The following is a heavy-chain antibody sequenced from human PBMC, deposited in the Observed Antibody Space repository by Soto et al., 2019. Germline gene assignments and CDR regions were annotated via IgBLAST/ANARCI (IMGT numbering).Heavy chain of an antibody. CDR3: ASRRVPHDAFDI. CDR2: IYYSGST. J-gene: IGHJ3*02. Sequence: SETLSLTCTVSGGSISSGIYYWSWIRQHLGKGLEWIGYIYYSGSTYYNPSLKSRVTISVDTPKNQFSLKLSSVTVADTAVYYCASRRVPHDAFDIWGQGTMVTVS. CDR1: GGSISSGIYY. V-gene: IGHV4-31*03.